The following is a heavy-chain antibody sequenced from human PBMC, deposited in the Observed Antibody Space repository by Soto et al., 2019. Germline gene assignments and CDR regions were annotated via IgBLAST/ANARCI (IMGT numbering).Heavy chain of an antibody. CDR1: GGTFSSYA. D-gene: IGHD3-22*01. V-gene: IGHV1-69*01. CDR3: ARMEYDSSGYYEKAFDI. CDR2: IIPIFGTA. J-gene: IGHJ3*02. Sequence: QVQLVQSGAEVKKPGSSVKVSCKASGGTFSSYAISWVRQAPGQGLEWMGGIIPIFGTANYAQKFQGRVTITGDESTSTAYMELSSLRSEDTDVYYCARMEYDSSGYYEKAFDIWGQGTMVTVSS.